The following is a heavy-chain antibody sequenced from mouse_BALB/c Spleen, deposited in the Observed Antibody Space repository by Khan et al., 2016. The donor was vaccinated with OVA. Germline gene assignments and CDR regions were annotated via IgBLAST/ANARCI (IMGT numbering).Heavy chain of an antibody. V-gene: IGHV5-12-1*01. CDR1: GFAFSAYD. CDR2: ISSGAGST. D-gene: IGHD2-1*01. CDR3: ERQAFYHGNFVRAMDY. J-gene: IGHJ4*01. Sequence: DVQLVESGGGLVKPGGSLKLSCAASGFAFSAYDMSWVRQTPERRLEWVAYISSGAGSTYYPDTVKGRFTISRDNAENTLYLQMSSLKSEDTAMYYCERQAFYHGNFVRAMDYWGQGTSVTVSS.